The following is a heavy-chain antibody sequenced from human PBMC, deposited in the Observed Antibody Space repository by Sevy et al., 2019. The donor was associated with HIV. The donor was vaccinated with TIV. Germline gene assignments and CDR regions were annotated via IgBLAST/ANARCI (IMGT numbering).Heavy chain of an antibody. CDR2: IFSSGST. V-gene: IGHV3-66*02. J-gene: IGHJ4*02. CDR1: GFTVNDKY. CDR3: VSLFLSYRSGWSYFDY. D-gene: IGHD6-19*01. Sequence: GGSLRLSCAISGFTVNDKYIIWVRQAPGKGLEWVSVIFSSGSTYYADSAKGRFTISRDDSKNTVDLQLNSVRAEDTAVYYCVSLFLSYRSGWSYFDYWGQGTLVTVSS.